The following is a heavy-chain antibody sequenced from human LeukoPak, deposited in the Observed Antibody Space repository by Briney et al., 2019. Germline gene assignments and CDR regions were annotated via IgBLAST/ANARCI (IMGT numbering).Heavy chain of an antibody. V-gene: IGHV4-39*01. CDR1: GFTFSSYA. CDR3: ARYSLNNYGHYY. D-gene: IGHD4-17*01. CDR2: IHYDGNT. Sequence: PGGSLRLSCAASGFTFSSYAMSWVLQPPGKGLEWIGSIHYDGNTYYKPSLRSRVTISVDTSNQFSLRLSSATAADTATYYCARYSLNNYGHYYWGQGTLVTVSS. J-gene: IGHJ4*02.